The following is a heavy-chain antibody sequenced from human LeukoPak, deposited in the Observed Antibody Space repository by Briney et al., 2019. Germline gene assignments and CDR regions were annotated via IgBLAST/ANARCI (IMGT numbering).Heavy chain of an antibody. Sequence: GGSLRLSCAASGFTFSNYGMHWVRQAPGKGLEWVAVIWYDGTNKFYADSVKGRFTISRDNSRSTLYPQMDTLRAEDTAVYYCAKGDGSNNYYMDVWGKGTTVTVSS. J-gene: IGHJ6*03. CDR2: IWYDGTNK. V-gene: IGHV3-33*06. D-gene: IGHD3-10*01. CDR3: AKGDGSNNYYMDV. CDR1: GFTFSNYG.